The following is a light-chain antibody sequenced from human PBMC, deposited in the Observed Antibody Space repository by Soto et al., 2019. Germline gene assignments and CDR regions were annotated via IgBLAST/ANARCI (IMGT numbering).Light chain of an antibody. Sequence: DIVMTQSPDSLVVSLGERATINCRSSQSVSYSSNNKNYLAWYQQKPGQPPKLLIYWASTRESGVPDRFSGSGSGTDFTLTISSLQAEDVAIYYCQQYYGSPWTFGQGTKVEIK. CDR2: WAS. V-gene: IGKV4-1*01. CDR3: QQYYGSPWT. CDR1: QSVSYSSNNKNY. J-gene: IGKJ1*01.